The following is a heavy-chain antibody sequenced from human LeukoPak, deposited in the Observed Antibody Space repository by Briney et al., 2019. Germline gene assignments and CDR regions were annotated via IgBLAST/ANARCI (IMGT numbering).Heavy chain of an antibody. CDR3: ARGPPPDFDY. Sequence: RSETLSLTCTVSGGSIPSYYWSWIRQPAGKGLEWIGRIRPSGSTNYNPSLKSRVTLSVDRSKNQFSLKLNSVTAADTAVYYCARGPPPDFDYWGRGTLVTVST. V-gene: IGHV4-4*07. CDR2: IRPSGST. CDR1: GGSIPSYY. J-gene: IGHJ4*02.